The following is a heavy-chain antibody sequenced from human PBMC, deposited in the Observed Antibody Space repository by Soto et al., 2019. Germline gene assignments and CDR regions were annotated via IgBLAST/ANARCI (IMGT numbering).Heavy chain of an antibody. Sequence: QVQLVQSGAEVKKPGSAVKVSCKASGGNFSSYAISWVRQAPGQGLAWMGGIIPIFGTANYGQELQGSVTITADEPTSTAYMEVSSLRAEDTAVYYCAMGGGGYTYYYYYGMDVWGQGATVTVSS. CDR3: AMGGGGYTYYYYYGMDV. CDR2: IIPIFGTA. D-gene: IGHD3-22*01. J-gene: IGHJ6*02. V-gene: IGHV1-69*01. CDR1: GGNFSSYA.